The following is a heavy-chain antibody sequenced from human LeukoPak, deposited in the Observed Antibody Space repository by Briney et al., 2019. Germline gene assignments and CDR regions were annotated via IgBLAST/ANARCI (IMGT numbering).Heavy chain of an antibody. V-gene: IGHV4-59*02. CDR1: GASVSSYY. CDR3: ATGYYVPFAN. Sequence: SETLSLPCSFTGASVSSYYWDWLRQPPGKGLEWIGYISDTGKTESNPALKSRVTISLDTSKKQFSLRLRSLTAADSAVYYCATGYYVPFANWGPGTLVTVSS. CDR2: ISDTGKT. J-gene: IGHJ4*02. D-gene: IGHD2/OR15-2a*01.